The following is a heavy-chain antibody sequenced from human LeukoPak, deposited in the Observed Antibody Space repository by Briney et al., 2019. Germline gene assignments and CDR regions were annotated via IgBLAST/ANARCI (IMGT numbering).Heavy chain of an antibody. CDR2: IYPGDSDT. CDR3: ARARYCSGGSCYAEY. Sequence: GESLKISCKGSGYSFTTYWIGWVRQMPGKGLEWMGIIYPGDSDTRYSPSFQGQVTISADKSISTAYLQWSSLKASDTAMYYCARARYCSGGSCYAEYWGQGTLVTVSS. D-gene: IGHD2-15*01. CDR1: GYSFTTYW. V-gene: IGHV5-51*01. J-gene: IGHJ4*02.